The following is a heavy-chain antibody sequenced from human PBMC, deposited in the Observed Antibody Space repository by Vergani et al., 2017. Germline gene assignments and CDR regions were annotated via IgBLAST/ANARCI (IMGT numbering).Heavy chain of an antibody. Sequence: EVQLVESGGGLVPPGRSLRLSCAASGFSFGDYAMTWVRQAPGKGLEWVAFIRNKAYGGTTEYAASVKGRFTISRDNAKNSLYLQMNSLRAEDTAVYYCAINLSPDQYSSSWYSSNFFFYYYGMDVWGQGTTVTVSS. V-gene: IGHV3-49*04. CDR2: IRNKAYGGTT. D-gene: IGHD6-13*01. CDR1: GFSFGDYA. CDR3: AINLSPDQYSSSWYSSNFFFYYYGMDV. J-gene: IGHJ6*02.